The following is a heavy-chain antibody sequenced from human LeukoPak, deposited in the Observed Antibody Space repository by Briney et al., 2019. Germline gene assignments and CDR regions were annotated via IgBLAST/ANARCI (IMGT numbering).Heavy chain of an antibody. D-gene: IGHD5-24*01. J-gene: IGHJ4*02. Sequence: GGSLRLSCAASGFTVSGDFMSWVRQAPGKGLEWVSVIYSDGSTYYADSVKGRFTISRDNSKNTLDLQMTGLRADDTAVYYCAKSPGSDGWYLHYWGQGILVTVSS. CDR2: IYSDGST. CDR1: GFTVSGDF. V-gene: IGHV3-53*01. CDR3: AKSPGSDGWYLHY.